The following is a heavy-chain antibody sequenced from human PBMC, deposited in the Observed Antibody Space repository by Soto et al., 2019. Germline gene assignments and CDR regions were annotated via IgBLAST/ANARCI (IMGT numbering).Heavy chain of an antibody. CDR2: ISAYNGNT. CDR1: GYTFTSYG. CDR3: ARDRSTVTTEGFGMDV. J-gene: IGHJ6*02. D-gene: IGHD4-17*01. V-gene: IGHV1-18*01. Sequence: ASVKVSCKASGYTFTSYGISWLRQAPGQGLEWMGWISAYNGNTNYAQKLQGRVTMTTDTSTSTAYMELRSLRSDDTAVYYCARDRSTVTTEGFGMDVWGQGTTVTVSS.